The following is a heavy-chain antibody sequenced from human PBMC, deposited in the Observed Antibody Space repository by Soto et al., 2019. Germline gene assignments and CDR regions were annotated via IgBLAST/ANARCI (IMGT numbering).Heavy chain of an antibody. CDR2: IIPILGIA. V-gene: IGHV1-69*08. J-gene: IGHJ6*02. CDR3: ARDSCSSTSCYHYYYGMDV. CDR1: GGTFSSYT. D-gene: IGHD2-2*01. Sequence: QVQLVQYGAEVKKPGSSVKVSCKASGGTFSSYTISWVRQAPGQGLEWMGRIIPILGIANYAQKFQGRVTITADKSTSTAYMELSSLRSEDTAVYYCARDSCSSTSCYHYYYGMDVWGQGTTVTVSS.